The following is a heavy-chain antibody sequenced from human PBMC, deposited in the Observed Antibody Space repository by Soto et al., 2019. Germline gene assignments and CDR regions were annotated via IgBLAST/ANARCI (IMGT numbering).Heavy chain of an antibody. Sequence: QVQLVQSGAEVKKPGASVTVSCKASGYTFTTYAMHWVRQAPGQRPEWMGWINTGNADTTYLQNFQDRVTFTSDTSARTVYMELSSLRSEYTAVYYCVAVDYGDCRGQGTPVTVSS. J-gene: IGHJ4*02. CDR2: INTGNADT. CDR3: VAVDYGDC. CDR1: GYTFTTYA. D-gene: IGHD3-16*01. V-gene: IGHV1-3*04.